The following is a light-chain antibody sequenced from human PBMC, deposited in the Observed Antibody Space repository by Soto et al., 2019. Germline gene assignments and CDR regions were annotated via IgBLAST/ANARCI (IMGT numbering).Light chain of an antibody. CDR2: GAS. CDR3: QQYGRSPLT. J-gene: IGKJ4*01. CDR1: QSVTSSY. Sequence: EIVLTRSPGTLSLSPGERATLSCRASQSVTSSYLAWYQQKPGQAPRVLIYGASSRATGIPDRFSGSGSGTDFTLTISRLEPEDSAVYYCQQYGRSPLTFGGGTKV. V-gene: IGKV3-20*01.